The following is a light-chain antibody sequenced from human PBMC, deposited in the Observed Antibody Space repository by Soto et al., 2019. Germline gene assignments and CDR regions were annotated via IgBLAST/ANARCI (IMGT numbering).Light chain of an antibody. J-gene: IGLJ1*01. V-gene: IGLV3-1*01. CDR3: QAWDSSTGDV. CDR2: QDS. Sequence: SYELTQPPSVSVSPGQTASITCSGDKLGDKYACWYQQKPGQSPVLVIYQDSKRPSGIPERFSGSSSGNTATLTISGTQAMDEADYYCQAWDSSTGDVFGAGTKLTVL. CDR1: KLGDKY.